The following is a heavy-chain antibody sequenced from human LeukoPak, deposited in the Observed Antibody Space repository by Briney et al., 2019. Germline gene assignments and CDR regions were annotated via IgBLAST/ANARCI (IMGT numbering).Heavy chain of an antibody. CDR1: GFTFTAYS. CDR2: IGTSSSHI. V-gene: IGHV3-21*01. D-gene: IGHD1-20*01. CDR3: ARGITENAFDI. Sequence: GGSLRLSCAASGFTFTAYSMNWVRQAPGKGLEWVSSIGTSSSHIYYADSVKGRFTISRDNAKNSLYLQMNSLRAGDTAVYYCARGITENAFDIWGQGTMVTVSS. J-gene: IGHJ3*02.